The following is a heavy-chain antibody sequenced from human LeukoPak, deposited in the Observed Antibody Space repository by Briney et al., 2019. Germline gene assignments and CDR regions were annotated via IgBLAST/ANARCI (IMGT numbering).Heavy chain of an antibody. CDR3: AVLAVAYDAFDI. V-gene: IGHV3-30*03. CDR2: ISSDGSNK. J-gene: IGHJ3*02. Sequence: PGGSLRLSCAASGFTFSSYGMHWVRQAPGKGLEWVAVISSDGSNKYYADSVKGRFTISRDNSKNTLYLQMNSLRAEDTAVYYCAVLAVAYDAFDIWGQGTMVTVSS. CDR1: GFTFSSYG. D-gene: IGHD6-19*01.